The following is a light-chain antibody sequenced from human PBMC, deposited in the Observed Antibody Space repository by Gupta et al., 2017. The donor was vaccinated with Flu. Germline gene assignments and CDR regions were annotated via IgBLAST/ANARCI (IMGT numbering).Light chain of an antibody. CDR1: QSISSW. CDR2: MAS. CDR3: QEYNRYSWT. V-gene: IGKV1-5*03. Sequence: PSTLSASVGDRVPITCRASQSISSWLAWYQQKPGKPPKLLIYMASTLETGVPSRFAGSGSGTEFTLTISSLQPDDFATYYCQEYNRYSWTFGQGTKVEIK. J-gene: IGKJ1*01.